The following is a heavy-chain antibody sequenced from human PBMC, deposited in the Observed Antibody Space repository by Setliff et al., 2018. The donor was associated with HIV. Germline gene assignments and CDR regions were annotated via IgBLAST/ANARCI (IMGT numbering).Heavy chain of an antibody. CDR3: ARGLSVYSYVNAYYYHGMDV. J-gene: IGHJ6*02. Sequence: PSETLSLTCAVYGGSFSGYYWSWIRQPPGKGLEWVGEINHTGSTTYNPSLKSRGTISVDTSKNQFSLKMTSVTAADTAVYYCARGLSVYSYVNAYYYHGMDVWGQGTTVTVSS. CDR2: INHTGST. D-gene: IGHD5-18*01. V-gene: IGHV4-34*01. CDR1: GGSFSGYY.